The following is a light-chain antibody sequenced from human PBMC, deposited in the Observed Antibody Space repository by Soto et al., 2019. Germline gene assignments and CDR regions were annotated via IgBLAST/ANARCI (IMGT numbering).Light chain of an antibody. CDR3: QHYNSWLRT. CDR2: GAS. CDR1: QNVSSN. V-gene: IGKV3-15*01. J-gene: IGKJ3*01. Sequence: EIVLTQPPATLSVSPGERATLSCSASQNVSSNLAWYQQKPGQAPRLLIYGASTRATCIPARVSGSGSGTEFTLTISSLQSEDFAVDYCQHYNSWLRTFGPGTTVDI.